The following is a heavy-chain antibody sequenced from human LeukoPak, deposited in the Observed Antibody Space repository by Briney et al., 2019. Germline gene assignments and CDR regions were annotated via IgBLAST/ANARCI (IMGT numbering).Heavy chain of an antibody. V-gene: IGHV4-59*01. Sequence: SETLSLTCTVSDGSITNYDWSWVRQPPGKGLEVIGHVHYSGTANYYPSLRSRVTISIDTSKKHFFLKLKSVTAADTAVYYCARGYGDFRVEGRYFHSWGQGTLVTVSS. D-gene: IGHD4-17*01. CDR2: VHYSGTA. CDR1: DGSITNYD. J-gene: IGHJ4*02. CDR3: ARGYGDFRVEGRYFHS.